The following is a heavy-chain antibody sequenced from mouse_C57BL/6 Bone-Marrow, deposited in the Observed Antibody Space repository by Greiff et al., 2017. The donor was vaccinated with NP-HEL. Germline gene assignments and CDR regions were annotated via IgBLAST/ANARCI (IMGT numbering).Heavy chain of an antibody. CDR1: GYTFTSYW. V-gene: IGHV1-52*01. D-gene: IGHD2-3*01. CDR3: ARIYDGYYEDAMDD. J-gene: IGHJ4*01. Sequence: VQLQQSGAELVRPGSSVKLSCKASGYTFTSYWMHWVKQRPIQGLEWIGNIDPSDSETHYNQKFKDKATLTVDKSSSTAYMQLSSLTSEDSAVYYCARIYDGYYEDAMDDWGQGTSVTVSS. CDR2: IDPSDSET.